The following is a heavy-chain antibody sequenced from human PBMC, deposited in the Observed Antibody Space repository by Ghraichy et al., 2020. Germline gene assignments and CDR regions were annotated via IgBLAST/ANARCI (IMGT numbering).Heavy chain of an antibody. CDR3: ARYPPYSGYDD. J-gene: IGHJ4*02. Sequence: SGPTLVKPTQTLTLTCTFSGFSLTTGGMSVSWIRQPPGKALEWLARIDWEDDKYYSQALKTRLTISMDTSRNQVVLTMTNMDTVDTATYYCARYPPYSGYDDWGQGTLVTGSS. CDR2: IDWEDDK. CDR1: GFSLTTGGMS. V-gene: IGHV2-70*11. D-gene: IGHD6-25*01.